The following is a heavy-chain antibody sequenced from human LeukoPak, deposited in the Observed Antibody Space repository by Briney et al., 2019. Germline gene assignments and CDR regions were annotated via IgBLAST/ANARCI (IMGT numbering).Heavy chain of an antibody. V-gene: IGHV1-2*02. J-gene: IGHJ3*02. Sequence: ASVKVSCKASGYTFTGYYMHWVRQAPGPGLGWMGWINPNSGGTNYEQKFQGRGTMTRVTSTRPAYMELISLISDDTAVYYCARADAFDIWGKGTMVTVSS. CDR3: ARADAFDI. CDR2: INPNSGGT. CDR1: GYTFTGYY.